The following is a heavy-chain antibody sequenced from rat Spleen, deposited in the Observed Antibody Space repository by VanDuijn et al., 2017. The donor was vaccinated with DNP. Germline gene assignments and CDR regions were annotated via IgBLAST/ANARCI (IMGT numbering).Heavy chain of an antibody. Sequence: EVQLQESGPGLVKPSQSLSLTCSVTGYSITNNYWGWIRQFPGNKVEYIGHISYSGRTSYNPSLKSRISITRDTSKNQFFLQLNSVTTEDTATYYCATGGAGIWFAYWGQGTLVTVSS. CDR2: ISYSGRT. D-gene: IGHD4-2*01. V-gene: IGHV3-1*01. J-gene: IGHJ3*01. CDR1: GYSITNNY. CDR3: ATGGAGIWFAY.